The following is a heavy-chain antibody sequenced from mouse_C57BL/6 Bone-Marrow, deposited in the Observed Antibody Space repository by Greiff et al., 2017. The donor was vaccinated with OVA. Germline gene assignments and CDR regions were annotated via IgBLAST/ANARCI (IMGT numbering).Heavy chain of an antibody. Sequence: QVQLQQSGAELVRPGASVTLSCKASGYTFTDYEMHWVKQTPVHGLEWIGAIDPETGGTAYNQKFKGKAILTADHSSLTAYMELLSLTSEDSDVYYCTRGRMRLRGHSAMDYSGQGTSVTASP. CDR3: TRGRMRLRGHSAMDY. CDR2: IDPETGGT. D-gene: IGHD2-4*01. V-gene: IGHV1-15*01. J-gene: IGHJ4*01. CDR1: GYTFTDYE.